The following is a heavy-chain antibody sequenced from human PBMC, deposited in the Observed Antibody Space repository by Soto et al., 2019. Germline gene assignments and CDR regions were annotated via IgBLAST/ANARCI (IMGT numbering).Heavy chain of an antibody. CDR2: IYYSGIT. J-gene: IGHJ3*02. D-gene: IGHD2-21*02. CDR1: AEFISTGSDY. Sequence: NLPLTYTGSAEFISTGSDYWCCLLLPPGKGLEWIANIYYSGITYCNPSLKSRVAISVDTSKNQFSLKLSSVSAADTAIYYCARQWVVRGGDWSRAFDIWGQGTMVT. V-gene: IGHV4-39*01. CDR3: ARQWVVRGGDWSRAFDI.